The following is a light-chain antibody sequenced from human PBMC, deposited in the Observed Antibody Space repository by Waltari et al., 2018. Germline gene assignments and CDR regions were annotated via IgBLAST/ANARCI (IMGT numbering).Light chain of an antibody. Sequence: SFRASQSISKYLAWYQQKPGQAPRLLIYHASSRAAGIPDRFSGSGSGTDFSLSISRLEPEDFAVYYCQHYESLPVTFGQGTKVEIK. CDR2: HAS. CDR1: QSISKY. CDR3: QHYESLPVT. J-gene: IGKJ1*01. V-gene: IGKV3-20*01.